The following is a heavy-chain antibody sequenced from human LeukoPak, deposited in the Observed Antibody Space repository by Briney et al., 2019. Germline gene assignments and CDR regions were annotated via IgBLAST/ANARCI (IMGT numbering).Heavy chain of an antibody. Sequence: GASVKVSCKASGYTFTGYYMHWVRQAPGQGLEWMGWINPNSGGTNYAQKFRGRVTMTRDTSIRTAYMELSRLRSDDTAVYYCARDSGERGSGSYLIAYWGQGTLVTVSS. J-gene: IGHJ4*02. CDR2: INPNSGGT. V-gene: IGHV1-2*02. D-gene: IGHD3-10*01. CDR3: ARDSGERGSGSYLIAY. CDR1: GYTFTGYY.